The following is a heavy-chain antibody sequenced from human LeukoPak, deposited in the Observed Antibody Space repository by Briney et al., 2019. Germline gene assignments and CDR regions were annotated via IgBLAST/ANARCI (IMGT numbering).Heavy chain of an antibody. CDR2: VSGDGRTT. D-gene: IGHD1-26*01. V-gene: IGHV3-23*01. J-gene: IGHJ4*02. CDR3: AKDSVVRNTGSYYFAS. Sequence: GGSLRLSCAASGFTFNNYAMSWVRQVPGKGLEWVSAVSGDGRTTHYVDSVKGRFTISRDNSRNTLYLQMSSLRAEDTAIYYCAKDSVVRNTGSYYFASWGQGTLVTVSS. CDR1: GFTFNNYA.